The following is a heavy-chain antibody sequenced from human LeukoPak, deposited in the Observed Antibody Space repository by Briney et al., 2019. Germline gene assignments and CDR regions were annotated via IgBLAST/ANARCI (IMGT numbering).Heavy chain of an antibody. CDR3: ARDQGSSGNYLTH. J-gene: IGHJ4*02. CDR2: VNPKSGGA. Sequence: ASVKVSCKASGYYFTAFYIHWVRQVPGQGLEWMGWVNPKSGGASFAQKFQGRVTLTRDTSITTTYMEMNRLKSDDTAVYFCARDQGSSGNYLTHWGQRTLVTVSS. V-gene: IGHV1-2*02. CDR1: GYYFTAFY. D-gene: IGHD1-26*01.